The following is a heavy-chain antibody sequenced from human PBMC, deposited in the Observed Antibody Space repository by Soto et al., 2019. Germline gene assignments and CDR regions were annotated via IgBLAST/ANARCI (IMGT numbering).Heavy chain of an antibody. Sequence: ASVKVSCKANGYTFRNYAMHWVRQAPGQGLEGMGWINGGNGNTKYSQKFQGRVTITRDTSASTAYMELSSLRSEDTAVYYCARDGPIYDILSARYFYGMHVWGQGPPLTIS. CDR1: GYTFRNYA. CDR3: ARDGPIYDILSARYFYGMHV. CDR2: INGGNGNT. V-gene: IGHV1-3*01. D-gene: IGHD3-9*01. J-gene: IGHJ6*02.